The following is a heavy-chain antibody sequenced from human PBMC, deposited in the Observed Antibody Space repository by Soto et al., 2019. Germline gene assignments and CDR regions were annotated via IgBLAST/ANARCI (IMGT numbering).Heavy chain of an antibody. CDR2: IYYSGST. J-gene: IGHJ6*02. D-gene: IGHD3-10*01. V-gene: IGHV4-39*01. Sequence: PSETLSLTCTVSGGSLSSSSYYWGWIRQPPGKGLEWIGSIYYSGSTYYNPSLKSRVTISVDTSKNQFSLKLSSVTAADTAVYYCARQYGELYYYYYGMDVWGQGTTVTVSS. CDR1: GGSLSSSSYY. CDR3: ARQYGELYYYYYGMDV.